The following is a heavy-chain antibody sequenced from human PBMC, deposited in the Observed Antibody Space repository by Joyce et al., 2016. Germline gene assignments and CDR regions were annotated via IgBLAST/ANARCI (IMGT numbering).Heavy chain of an antibody. J-gene: IGHJ3*01. V-gene: IGHV3-23*01. D-gene: IGHD3-3*01. CDR1: GFTFAGYA. Sequence: EVQVLESGGGLVQPGGSLRLSCAASGFTFAGYAMSWVRQPPGKGLEWVSTISGGGSDSYYGDSGRGRFTISRDNSKNALYLQMDSLRAEDTAIYYCAKTTYYDFWSGLSGAFDFWGQGTMVTVSS. CDR3: AKTTYYDFWSGLSGAFDF. CDR2: ISGGGSDS.